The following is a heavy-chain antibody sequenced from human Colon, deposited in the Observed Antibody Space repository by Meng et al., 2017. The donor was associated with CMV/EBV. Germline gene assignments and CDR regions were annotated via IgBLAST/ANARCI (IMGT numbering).Heavy chain of an antibody. Sequence: GSLRLSCAVSGGSISSSNWWSWVRQPPGKGLEWIGEIYHSGSTNYNPSLKSRVTISVDKSKNQFSLKLSSVTAADTAVYYCASINYSTALGFFDYWGQGTLVTVSS. D-gene: IGHD4-11*01. CDR1: GGSISSSNW. CDR3: ASINYSTALGFFDY. CDR2: IYHSGST. V-gene: IGHV4-4*02. J-gene: IGHJ4*02.